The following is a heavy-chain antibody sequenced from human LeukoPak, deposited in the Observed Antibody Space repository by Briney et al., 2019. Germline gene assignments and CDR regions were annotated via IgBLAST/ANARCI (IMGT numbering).Heavy chain of an antibody. J-gene: IGHJ4*02. CDR1: EFPFSSYT. CDR2: ISRSSSDI. D-gene: IGHD3-16*01. CDR3: AGGSGTYSPDY. Sequence: GGSLRLSCAASEFPFSSYTMHWVRQAPGKGLEWVSSISRSSSDIHYAFSLKGRFTISRDNAKNSLYLQMNSLRAEDTAVYYCAGGSGTYSPDYRGQGILVTVSS. V-gene: IGHV3-21*01.